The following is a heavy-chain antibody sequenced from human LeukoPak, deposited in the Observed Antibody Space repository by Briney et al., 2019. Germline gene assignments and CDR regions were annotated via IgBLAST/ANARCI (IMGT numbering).Heavy chain of an antibody. CDR3: ARRRYYFDY. V-gene: IGHV4-39*07. CDR2: IYYSATT. Sequence: SETPSLTCTVSGGSISSSSYYWGWIRQPPGKGLEWIGSIYYSATTYYNPSLKSRVTISVDTSKNQFSLKLSSVTAADTAVYYCARRRYYFDYWGQGTLVTVSS. J-gene: IGHJ4*02. CDR1: GGSISSSSYY.